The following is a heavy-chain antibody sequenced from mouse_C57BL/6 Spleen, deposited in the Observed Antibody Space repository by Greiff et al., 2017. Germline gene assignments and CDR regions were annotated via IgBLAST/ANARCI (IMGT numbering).Heavy chain of an antibody. J-gene: IGHJ2*01. D-gene: IGHD1-1*01. V-gene: IGHV5-4*03. CDR3: SMYYYSAYFDY. Sequence: EVKLMESGGGLVKPGGSLKLSCAASGFTFSSYAMSWVRQTPEKRLEWVATISDGGSYTYYPDNVKGRFTISRDNAKNNLYLQMSHLKSENTAMYNCSMYYYSAYFDYWGQGTTLTVSS. CDR2: ISDGGSYT. CDR1: GFTFSSYA.